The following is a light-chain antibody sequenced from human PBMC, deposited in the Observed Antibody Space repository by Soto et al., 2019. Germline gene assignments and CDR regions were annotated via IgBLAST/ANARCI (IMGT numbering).Light chain of an antibody. Sequence: DIQMTQSPSSLSASVGDRVTITCRASQSISSYLNWYQQKPGKAPKLLIYAASSLQSGVPSRFSGSGSGTDFTLTISSLQPEDFATYCCKQSYSTLTWTFGQGTKVEIK. V-gene: IGKV1-39*01. J-gene: IGKJ1*01. CDR2: AAS. CDR3: KQSYSTLTWT. CDR1: QSISSY.